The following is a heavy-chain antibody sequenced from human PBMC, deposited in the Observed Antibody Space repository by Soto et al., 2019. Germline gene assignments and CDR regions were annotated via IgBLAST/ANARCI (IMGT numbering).Heavy chain of an antibody. J-gene: IGHJ4*02. Sequence: QVQLVQSGAEVRQPASSVKVSCKTSGGTFSSYAISWVRQAPGQGLEWMGGIVPIVDTSTYAQKFQGRVTITADESTMTVYMELSSLRSDDTAVYYCVRVVAIPGYPDNWGQGTLVTVSS. V-gene: IGHV1-69*12. CDR3: VRVVAIPGYPDN. CDR1: GGTFSSYA. D-gene: IGHD5-12*01. CDR2: IVPIVDTS.